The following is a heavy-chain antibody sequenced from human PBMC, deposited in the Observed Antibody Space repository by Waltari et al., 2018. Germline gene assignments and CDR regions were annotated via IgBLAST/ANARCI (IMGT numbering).Heavy chain of an antibody. CDR2: ISNDGSNK. J-gene: IGHJ3*02. D-gene: IGHD3-10*01. CDR1: GFTFSKYP. CDR3: VRERFDI. V-gene: IGHV3-30-3*01. Sequence: QVQLVESGGGVVQPGRSLRLSCAASGFTFSKYPLHWVRQAPGKGLEWVAVISNDGSNKYYADSLKGRFTISRDNSKNMLYLQMSSLRAEDTAVYYGVRERFDIWGQGTMVTVSS.